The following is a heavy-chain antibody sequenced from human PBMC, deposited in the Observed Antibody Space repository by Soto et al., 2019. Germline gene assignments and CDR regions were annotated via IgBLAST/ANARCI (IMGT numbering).Heavy chain of an antibody. D-gene: IGHD3-10*01. CDR1: GYTFTGYY. V-gene: IGHV1-46*01. J-gene: IGHJ4*02. CDR3: VREFSGGYFDY. Sequence: ASVKVSCKASGYTFTGYYMHWGRQAPGQGLEWVGIINCGGGGTNYAQKFQGRVIMTRDTSTNTVYMDLSSLRSEDTAVYYCVREFSGGYFDYWGQGILVTVSS. CDR2: INCGGGGT.